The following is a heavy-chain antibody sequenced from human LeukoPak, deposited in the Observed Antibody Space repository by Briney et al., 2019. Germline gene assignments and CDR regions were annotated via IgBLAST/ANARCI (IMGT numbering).Heavy chain of an antibody. CDR1: GGPFSGYY. V-gene: IGHV4-34*01. CDR2: INHSGST. D-gene: IGHD6-13*01. Sequence: SETLSLTCAVYGGPFSGYYWSWIRQPPGKGLEWIGEINHSGSTNYNPSLKSRVTISVDTSKNQFSLKLSSVTAADTAVYYCARVRTQQLVLDYWGQGTLVTVSS. CDR3: ARVRTQQLVLDY. J-gene: IGHJ4*02.